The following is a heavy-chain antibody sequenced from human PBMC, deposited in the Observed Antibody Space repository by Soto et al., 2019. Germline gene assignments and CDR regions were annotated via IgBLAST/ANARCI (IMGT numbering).Heavy chain of an antibody. CDR1: GFSFRNNG. CDR3: ASDAGVYSNYVDY. J-gene: IGHJ4*02. CDR2: ISYDGGHE. V-gene: IGHV3-30*03. D-gene: IGHD4-4*01. Sequence: SLRLSCAASGFSFRNNGMHRVRQAPGKGLEFVVVISYDGGHEDYADSVKGRFTISRDNSKNTLFLQMNSLRPDDTAVYYCASDAGVYSNYVDYWGQGTRVIVSA.